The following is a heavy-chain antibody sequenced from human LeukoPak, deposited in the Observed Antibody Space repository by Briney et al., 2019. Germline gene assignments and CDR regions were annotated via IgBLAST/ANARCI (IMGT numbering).Heavy chain of an antibody. CDR2: IYYSGST. CDR1: GGSISSSSYY. CDR3: ARHPRSGFNANIFDY. D-gene: IGHD3-22*01. Sequence: PSETLSLICTVSGGSISSSSYYWGWIRQPPGKGLEWIGSIYYSGSTYYNPSLKSRVTISVDTSKNQFSLKLSSVTAADTAVYYCARHPRSGFNANIFDYWGQGTLVTVSS. V-gene: IGHV4-39*01. J-gene: IGHJ4*02.